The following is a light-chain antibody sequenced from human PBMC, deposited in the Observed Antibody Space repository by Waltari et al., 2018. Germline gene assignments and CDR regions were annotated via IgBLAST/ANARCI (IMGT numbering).Light chain of an antibody. V-gene: IGLV4-69*01. Sequence: QLVLTQAPSASASLGASVKLTCTLSSGHSSNVVAWHQQQPEKGPRYLVKVNSDGSHSKGDDIPDRFSGSSSGAERYLTIAGLQSEDEADYYCQTGGHGTWVFGGGTKLTVL. CDR1: SGHSSNV. CDR2: VNSDGSH. J-gene: IGLJ3*02. CDR3: QTGGHGTWV.